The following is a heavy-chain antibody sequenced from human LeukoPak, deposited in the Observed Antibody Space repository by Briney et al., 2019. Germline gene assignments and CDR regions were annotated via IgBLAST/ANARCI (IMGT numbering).Heavy chain of an antibody. J-gene: IGHJ6*03. CDR3: ARGESRYSSSWYPDYYYYMDV. Sequence: ASVKVSCKASGYTFTSYGISWVRQAPGQGLEWMGWISAYNGNTNYAQKLQGRVTMTTDTSTSTAYMELRSLRSDDTAVYYCARGESRYSSSWYPDYYYYMDVWGKGTTVTVSS. D-gene: IGHD6-13*01. CDR2: ISAYNGNT. V-gene: IGHV1-18*01. CDR1: GYTFTSYG.